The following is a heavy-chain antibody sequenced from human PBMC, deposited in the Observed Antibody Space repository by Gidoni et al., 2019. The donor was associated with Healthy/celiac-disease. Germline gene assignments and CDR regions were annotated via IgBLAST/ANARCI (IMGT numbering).Heavy chain of an antibody. J-gene: IGHJ4*02. Sequence: EVQLLEYGGGLVQPGGSLRLSCAASAFPFSSYAMSWVRQAPGKGLEWVAAIRGSGGSTYYADSVKGRFTISRDNSKNTLYLQMNSLRAEDTAVYYCAKYPEGVVRGVIIYYWGQGTLVTVSS. D-gene: IGHD3-10*01. CDR1: AFPFSSYA. CDR2: IRGSGGST. CDR3: AKYPEGVVRGVIIYY. V-gene: IGHV3-23*01.